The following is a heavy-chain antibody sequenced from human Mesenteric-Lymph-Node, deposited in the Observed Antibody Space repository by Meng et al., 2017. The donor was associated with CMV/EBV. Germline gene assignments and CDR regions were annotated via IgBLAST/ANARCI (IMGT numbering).Heavy chain of an antibody. Sequence: GGSLRLSCADSGFSFRSYDMNWVRQAPGKGLEWVSYISSSGSLVYYADSVKGRFTISRDNAKKSLYLQMNSLRAEDSAVYYCIWHTTTSCYFDLWGPGTLVTVSS. CDR1: GFSFRSYD. J-gene: IGHJ4*03. V-gene: IGHV3-48*03. CDR3: IWHTTTSCYFDL. D-gene: IGHD2-2*01. CDR2: ISSSGSLV.